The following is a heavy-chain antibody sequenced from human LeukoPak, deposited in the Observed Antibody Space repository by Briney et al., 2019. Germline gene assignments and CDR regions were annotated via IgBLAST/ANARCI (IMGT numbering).Heavy chain of an antibody. D-gene: IGHD1-26*01. V-gene: IGHV4-59*01. Sequence: SETLSLTCTVSGGSISSYYWSWIRQPPGKGLEWIGYIYYSGSTNYNPSLKSRVTISVDTSKNQFSLKLSSVTAADTAVYYCARVRGVGAPGTWGQGTLVTVSS. CDR2: IYYSGST. CDR3: ARVRGVGAPGT. J-gene: IGHJ5*02. CDR1: GGSISSYY.